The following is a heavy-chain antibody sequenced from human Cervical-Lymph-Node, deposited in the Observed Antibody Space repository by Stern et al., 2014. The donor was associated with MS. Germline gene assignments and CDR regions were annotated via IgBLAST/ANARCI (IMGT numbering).Heavy chain of an antibody. D-gene: IGHD3-10*01. CDR1: GFTFSSYG. V-gene: IGHV3-30*18. Sequence: VQLVESGGGVVQPGRSLRLTCTVSGFTFSSYGMHWVRQAPGKGLEWLSVISYDGSDTYYAESVKGRFTISRDNTKNTLYLEMRRLRREDTAVYYCVKRGITEVRGVRLGDYWGPGTLVIVSS. CDR2: ISYDGSDT. CDR3: VKRGITEVRGVRLGDY. J-gene: IGHJ4*02.